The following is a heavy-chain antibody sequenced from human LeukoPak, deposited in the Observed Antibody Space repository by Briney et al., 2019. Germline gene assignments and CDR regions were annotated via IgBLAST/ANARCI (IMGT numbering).Heavy chain of an antibody. CDR2: ISSSSYI. D-gene: IGHD3-16*01. CDR3: ARDPNPIFYYYGMDV. V-gene: IGHV3-21*01. Sequence: GGSLRLSCAASGFTFSSYSMNWVRQAPGKGLEWVSSISSSSYIYYADSVKGRFTISRDNAKNSLYLQMNSLRAEDTAVYYCARDPNPIFYYYGMDVWGQGTTVTVSS. CDR1: GFTFSSYS. J-gene: IGHJ6*02.